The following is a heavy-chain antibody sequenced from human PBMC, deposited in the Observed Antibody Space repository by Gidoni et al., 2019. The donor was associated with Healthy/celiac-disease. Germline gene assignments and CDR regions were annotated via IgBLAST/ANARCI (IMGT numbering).Heavy chain of an antibody. V-gene: IGHV3-23*01. CDR2: ISGSGGST. CDR1: GFTFSSYA. D-gene: IGHD3-22*01. J-gene: IGHJ4*02. Sequence: EVQLLESGGGLVQPGGSLRLSCAASGFTFSSYAMSWVRQAPGKGLEWVSAISGSGGSTYYADSVKGRFTISRDNSKNTLYLQMNSLRAEDTAVYYCAKNYDSSGYLGYYFDYWGQGTLVTVSS. CDR3: AKNYDSSGYLGYYFDY.